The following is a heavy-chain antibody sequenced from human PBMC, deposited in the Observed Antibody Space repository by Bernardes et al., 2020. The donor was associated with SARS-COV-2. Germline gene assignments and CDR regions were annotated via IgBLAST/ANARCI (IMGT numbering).Heavy chain of an antibody. CDR3: ARVPYYYDSSPTSMDV. D-gene: IGHD3-22*01. Sequence: SETLSLTRAVYGGSFSGSYWSWIRQPPGQGLEWIGEINHSGSTNYNPSLKSRVTISVDTSKNQFSLKLSSVTAADTAVYYCARVPYYYDSSPTSMDVWGQGTTVIVSS. CDR1: GGSFSGSY. J-gene: IGHJ6*02. V-gene: IGHV4-34*01. CDR2: INHSGST.